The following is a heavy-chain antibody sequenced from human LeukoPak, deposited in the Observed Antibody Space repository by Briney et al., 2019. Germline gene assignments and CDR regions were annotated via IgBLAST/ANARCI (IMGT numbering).Heavy chain of an antibody. CDR1: GFTFSSYN. CDR3: ARDRGLGY. CDR2: ITSSSSYI. V-gene: IGHV3-21*01. Sequence: GGSLRLSCAASGFTFSSYNMNWVRQAPGKGLEWVSSITSSSSYIYYADSVKGRFTISRDNAKNTLYLQMNSLRAEDTAVYYCARDRGLGYWGQGTLVTVSS. J-gene: IGHJ4*02. D-gene: IGHD3-10*01.